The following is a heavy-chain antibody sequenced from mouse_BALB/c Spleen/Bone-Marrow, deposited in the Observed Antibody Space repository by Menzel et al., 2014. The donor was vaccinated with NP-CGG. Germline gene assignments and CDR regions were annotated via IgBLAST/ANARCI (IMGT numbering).Heavy chain of an antibody. J-gene: IGHJ4*01. CDR3: ARAYYGNFYYAMDY. D-gene: IGHD2-10*01. V-gene: IGHV1S135*01. Sequence: VQLKESGPELVKPGASVKVSCKASGYSFTDYNMYWVKQSHGKSLEWIGYIDPYNGGTGYNQKFKGKATLTVDKSSSTAFMHLNSLTSEDSAVYYCARAYYGNFYYAMDYWGQGTSVTVSS. CDR2: IDPYNGGT. CDR1: GYSFTDYN.